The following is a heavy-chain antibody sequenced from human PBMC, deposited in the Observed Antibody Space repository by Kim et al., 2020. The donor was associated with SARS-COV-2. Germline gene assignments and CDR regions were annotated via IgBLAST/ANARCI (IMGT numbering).Heavy chain of an antibody. V-gene: IGHV4-31*03. CDR1: GGSISSGGYY. CDR2: IYYSGST. CDR3: ARVGIMITFGGVIVPGYFDY. J-gene: IGHJ4*02. D-gene: IGHD3-16*02. Sequence: SETLSLTCTVSGGSISSGGYYWSWIRQHPGKGLEWIGYIYYSGSTYYNPSLKSRVTISVDTSKNQFSLKLSSVTAADTAVYYCARVGIMITFGGVIVPGYFDYWGQGTLVTVSS.